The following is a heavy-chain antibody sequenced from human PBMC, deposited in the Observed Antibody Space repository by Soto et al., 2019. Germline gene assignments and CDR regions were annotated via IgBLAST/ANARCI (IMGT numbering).Heavy chain of an antibody. CDR1: GFTFSNAC. J-gene: IGHJ4*02. CDR2: IKSKTDGGTT. CDR3: TTDVITIFGVVINPGY. D-gene: IGHD3-3*01. V-gene: IGHV3-15*01. Sequence: EVQLVESGGGLVQPGGSLRLSCAASGFTFSNACMSWVRQAPGKGLEWVGRIKSKTDGGTTDYAAPVKGRFTISRDDSKNTLDLQMNRLKTEDTAVYYCTTDVITIFGVVINPGYWGQGTLVTVSS.